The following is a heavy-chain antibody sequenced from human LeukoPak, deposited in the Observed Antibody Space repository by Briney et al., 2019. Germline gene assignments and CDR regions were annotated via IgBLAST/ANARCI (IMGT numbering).Heavy chain of an antibody. D-gene: IGHD1-14*01. CDR3: AREVGNSYYYYYMDV. J-gene: IGHJ6*03. CDR1: GGSFSSYIYP. V-gene: IGHV4-39*07. CDR2: ISHSGTT. Sequence: SETLSLTCTVSGGSFSSYIYPWGWIRQPPGKGLEWIGSISHSGTTYYNPSLKSRVTIPINTSKSQFSLKLNSVTAADTAVYYCAREVGNSYYYYYMDVWGRGTTVTVSS.